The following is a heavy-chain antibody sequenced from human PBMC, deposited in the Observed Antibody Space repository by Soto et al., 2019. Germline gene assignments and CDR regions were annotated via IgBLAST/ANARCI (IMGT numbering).Heavy chain of an antibody. CDR2: ISISSSTI. Sequence: EVQLVESGGGLVQPGGSLRLSCAASGFTFSSYSMNWVRQAPGKGLEWVSYISISSSTIYYADSVKGRFTISRDNAKNSLYLQMNSLRDEDTAVYYCARDREGSESYSGGWFDPWGQGNLGTGSS. CDR1: GFTFSSYS. CDR3: ARDREGSESYSGGWFDP. V-gene: IGHV3-48*02. J-gene: IGHJ5*02. D-gene: IGHD1-26*01.